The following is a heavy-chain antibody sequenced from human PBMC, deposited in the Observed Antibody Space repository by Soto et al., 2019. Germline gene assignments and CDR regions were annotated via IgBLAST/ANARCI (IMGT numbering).Heavy chain of an antibody. J-gene: IGHJ6*02. CDR1: GYSFTSYW. Sequence: RGESLKISCKGSGYSFTSYWISWVRQMPGKGLEWMGRIDPSDSYTNYSPSFQGHVTISADKSISTAYLQWSSLKASDTAMYYCAGTSTGHRTTDCSSTSCYGRYYGMDVWGQGTTVTVSS. CDR2: IDPSDSYT. CDR3: AGTSTGHRTTDCSSTSCYGRYYGMDV. V-gene: IGHV5-10-1*01. D-gene: IGHD2-2*01.